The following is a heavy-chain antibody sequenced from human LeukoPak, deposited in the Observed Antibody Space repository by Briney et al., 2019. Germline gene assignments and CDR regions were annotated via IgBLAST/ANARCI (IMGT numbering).Heavy chain of an antibody. D-gene: IGHD2-15*01. J-gene: IGHJ4*02. Sequence: PGGSMRLSCAASGFTFSSYAMSWVRQAPGKGLEWLSDISGSGDGTNYADSVRGRFTISRDNSENTLYLLMNSLRAEDTAVYYCAKQARSWYVPTFDYWGQGTLVTVSS. CDR2: ISGSGDGT. CDR1: GFTFSSYA. CDR3: AKQARSWYVPTFDY. V-gene: IGHV3-23*01.